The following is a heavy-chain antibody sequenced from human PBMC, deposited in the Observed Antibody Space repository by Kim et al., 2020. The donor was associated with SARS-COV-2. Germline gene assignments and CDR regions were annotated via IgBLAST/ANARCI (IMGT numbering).Heavy chain of an antibody. CDR1: GFTFSDYY. CDR3: ARERGYYDFWSGSQRKNWFDP. J-gene: IGHJ5*02. CDR2: ISSSGSTI. Sequence: GGSLRLSCAASGFTFSDYYMSWIRQAPGKGLEWVSYISSSGSTIYYADSVKGRFTISRDTAKNSLYLQMNSLRAEDTAVYYCARERGYYDFWSGSQRKNWFDPWGQGTLVTVSS. D-gene: IGHD3-3*01. V-gene: IGHV3-11*01.